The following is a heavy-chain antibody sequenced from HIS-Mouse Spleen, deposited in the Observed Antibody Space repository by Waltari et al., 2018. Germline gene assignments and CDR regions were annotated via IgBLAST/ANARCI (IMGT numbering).Heavy chain of an antibody. J-gene: IGHJ2*01. CDR3: AREIPYSSSWYDWYFDL. Sequence: QLQLQESGPGLVKPSETRSLTCTVSGGSISSSSYYWGGIRQHSGKGLEWIGSIYYSGSTYYNPSLKSRVTISVDTSKNQFSLKLSSVTAADTAVYYCAREIPYSSSWYDWYFDLWGRGTLVTVSS. CDR1: GGSISSSSYY. V-gene: IGHV4-39*07. CDR2: IYYSGST. D-gene: IGHD6-13*01.